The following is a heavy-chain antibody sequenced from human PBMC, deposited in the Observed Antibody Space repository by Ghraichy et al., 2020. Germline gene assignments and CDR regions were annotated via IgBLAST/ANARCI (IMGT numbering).Heavy chain of an antibody. J-gene: IGHJ3*02. CDR1: GGSISSSSYY. CDR2: IYYSGST. CDR3: ARHRASPVAGTGGDAFDI. V-gene: IGHV4-39*01. Sequence: SQNLSLTCAVSGGSISSSSYYWGWIRQPPGKGLECIGSIYYSGSTYYNPSLKRRVTVFVDTSKNQVSLKLSSVTAADTAVYYCARHRASPVAGTGGDAFDIWGQGTMVTVSS. D-gene: IGHD6-19*01.